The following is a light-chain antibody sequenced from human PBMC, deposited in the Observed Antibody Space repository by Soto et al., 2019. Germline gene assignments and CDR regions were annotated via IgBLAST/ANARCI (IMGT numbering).Light chain of an antibody. V-gene: IGKV3-15*01. CDR1: QSVSYN. CDR2: GAF. Sequence: EIVMTQSPATLSVSPGETATLSCRASQSVSYNLAWYQQKPGQGPRLVIYGAFSRATGIPARFSGSGSGTEFTLTISSLQSEDFAVYYCQQYKNWPPLTFGGWTKVEIK. CDR3: QQYKNWPPLT. J-gene: IGKJ4*01.